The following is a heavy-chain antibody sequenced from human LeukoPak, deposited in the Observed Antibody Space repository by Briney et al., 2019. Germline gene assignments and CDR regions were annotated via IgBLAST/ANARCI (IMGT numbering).Heavy chain of an antibody. D-gene: IGHD6-19*01. CDR2: ISYDGSNK. CDR1: GFTFSSYA. V-gene: IGHV3-30*04. CDR3: ARDGIAVPTYYFDY. J-gene: IGHJ4*02. Sequence: GGSLRLSCAASGFTFSSYAMHWVRQAPGKGLEWVAVISYDGSNKYYADSVKGRFTISRDNSKNTLYLQMNSLRAEDTAVYYCARDGIAVPTYYFDYWGQGTLSPSPQ.